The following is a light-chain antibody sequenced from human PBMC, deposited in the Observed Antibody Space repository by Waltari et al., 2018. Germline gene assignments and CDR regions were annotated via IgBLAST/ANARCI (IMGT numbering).Light chain of an antibody. Sequence: EVVLTQSPDTLSVSPGERATLSCRTSRSVNSNLAWYQHKPGQAPRLLMYGASTRPPGIPARFSGSASGTEFTLTITSLQSEDFAVSYCQQYNNWPLTFGGGTKVEI. V-gene: IGKV3-15*01. CDR3: QQYNNWPLT. J-gene: IGKJ4*01. CDR2: GAS. CDR1: RSVNSN.